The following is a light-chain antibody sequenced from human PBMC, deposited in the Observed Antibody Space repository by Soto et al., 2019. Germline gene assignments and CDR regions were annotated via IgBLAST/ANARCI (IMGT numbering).Light chain of an antibody. V-gene: IGLV1-44*01. J-gene: IGLJ3*02. CDR3: ATWDDTLNVWM. CDR1: SSNIGSNT. CDR2: YNN. Sequence: VLTQTPSASGTPGQRVTFSCSGSSSNIGSNTVNWYQQLPSTAPKLLIYYNNQRPSGVPDRFSGSKSGTSASLAISGVQSEDEADYYCATWDDTLNVWMFGGGTQLTVL.